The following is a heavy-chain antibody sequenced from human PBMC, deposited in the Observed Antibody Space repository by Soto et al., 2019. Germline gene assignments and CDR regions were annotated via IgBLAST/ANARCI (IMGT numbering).Heavy chain of an antibody. CDR3: AKDQAAARLMWGYYYYGMDV. Sequence: GGSRRLSCAASGFTLSSYAMSWVRQAPGKGLEWVSAISGSGGSTYYADSVKGRFTISRDNSKNTLYLQMNSLRAEDTAVYYCAKDQAAARLMWGYYYYGMDVWGQGTTVTVSS. V-gene: IGHV3-23*01. D-gene: IGHD6-6*01. CDR1: GFTLSSYA. J-gene: IGHJ6*02. CDR2: ISGSGGST.